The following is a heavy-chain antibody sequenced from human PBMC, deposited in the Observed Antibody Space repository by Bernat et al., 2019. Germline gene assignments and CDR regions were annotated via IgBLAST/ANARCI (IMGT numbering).Heavy chain of an antibody. CDR1: GFTVSSNY. J-gene: IGHJ5*02. Sequence: EVQLVESGGGLVQPGGSLRLSCAASGFTVSSNYMSWVRQAPGKGLEWVSVIYSGGSTYYADSVKGSFTISRDNSKNTLYLQMNSLRAEDTAVYYCARVRATVTSGWFDPWGQGTLVTVSS. D-gene: IGHD4-17*01. V-gene: IGHV3-66*01. CDR2: IYSGGST. CDR3: ARVRATVTSGWFDP.